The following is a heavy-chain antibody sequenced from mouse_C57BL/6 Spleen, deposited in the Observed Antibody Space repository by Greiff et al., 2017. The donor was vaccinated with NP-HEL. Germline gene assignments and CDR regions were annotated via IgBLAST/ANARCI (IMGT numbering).Heavy chain of an antibody. Sequence: QVQLQQPGAELVRPGSSVKLSCKASGYTFTSYWMHWVKQRPIQGLEWIGKIDPSDGETQYNQKFKDKATLTVDKSSSTAYMQLSSLTSEDSAVDYCARWATVVAAFDYWGKGTTLTVSS. CDR1: GYTFTSYW. V-gene: IGHV1-52*01. CDR3: ARWATVVAAFDY. CDR2: IDPSDGET. D-gene: IGHD1-1*01. J-gene: IGHJ2*01.